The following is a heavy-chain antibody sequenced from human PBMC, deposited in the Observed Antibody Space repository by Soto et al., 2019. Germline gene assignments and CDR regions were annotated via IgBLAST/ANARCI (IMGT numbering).Heavy chain of an antibody. CDR3: AKDQSGCNAH. CDR2: ISGDGGST. J-gene: IGHJ4*02. Sequence: EVQLLESGGGLVQPGGSLRLSCAASGFTFSNNAMRWVRQAAWKGLEWVSTISGDGGSTYYADSVKGRFTISRDNSKDTLYLKMNTQKAEDTVIYYCAKDQSGCNAHWGQGTLVTVSS. V-gene: IGHV3-23*01. D-gene: IGHD5-12*01. CDR1: GFTFSNNA.